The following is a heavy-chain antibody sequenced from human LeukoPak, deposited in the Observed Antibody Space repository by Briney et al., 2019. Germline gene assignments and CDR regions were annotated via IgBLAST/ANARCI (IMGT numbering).Heavy chain of an antibody. Sequence: GTSVKVSCKASGFTXTRSAMQWVRQARGQRLEWIGWIVVGSGNTNYAQKFQERVTISRDMSTSTAYMELSSLRSEDTAVYYCAALVDYYDSSGYYVDYWGQGTMVTVSS. CDR2: IVVGSGNT. J-gene: IGHJ4*02. D-gene: IGHD3-22*01. CDR3: AALVDYYDSSGYYVDY. CDR1: GFTXTRSA. V-gene: IGHV1-58*02.